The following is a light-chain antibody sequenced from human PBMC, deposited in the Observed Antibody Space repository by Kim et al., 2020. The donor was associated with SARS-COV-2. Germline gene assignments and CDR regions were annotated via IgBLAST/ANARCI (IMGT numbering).Light chain of an antibody. CDR1: NIGSKS. V-gene: IGLV3-21*04. J-gene: IGLJ2*01. CDR3: QVWDNSSGHVV. Sequence: AQRKTARCSCRGTNIGSKSVHWYQQQPGQAPVLVIYYDSDRPSGIPDRFSGSNSGNTATLAISRVGAGDEADYYCQVWDNSSGHVVFGGGTQLTVL. CDR2: YDS.